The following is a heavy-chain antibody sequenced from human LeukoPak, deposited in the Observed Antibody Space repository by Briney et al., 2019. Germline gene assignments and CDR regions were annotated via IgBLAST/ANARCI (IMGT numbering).Heavy chain of an antibody. CDR1: GGSISSYY. CDR3: ARLGVGTRQVVDY. D-gene: IGHD1-26*01. J-gene: IGHJ4*02. CDR2: IYYSGTN. V-gene: IGHV4-59*01. Sequence: SETLSLTCTVSGGSISSYYWSWIRQPPGKGLEWIGYIYYSGTNNSNPSLKSRVTISVDTSKNQFSLKLSSVTAADTAVYYCARLGVGTRQVVDYWGQGTLVTVSS.